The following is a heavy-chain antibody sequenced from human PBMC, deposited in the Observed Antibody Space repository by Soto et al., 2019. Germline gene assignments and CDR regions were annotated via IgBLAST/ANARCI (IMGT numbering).Heavy chain of an antibody. CDR3: AREWVVVVPAAIGGMDV. J-gene: IGHJ6*02. V-gene: IGHV6-1*01. CDR2: TYYRSKWYN. CDR1: GDSVSSNSAA. Sequence: PSQTLSLTCDISGDSVSSNSAAWNWIRQSPSRGLEWLGRTYYRSKWYNDYAVSVKSRITINPDTSKNQFSLQLNSVTPEDTAVYYCAREWVVVVPAAIGGMDVWGQGTTVTVSS. D-gene: IGHD2-2*01.